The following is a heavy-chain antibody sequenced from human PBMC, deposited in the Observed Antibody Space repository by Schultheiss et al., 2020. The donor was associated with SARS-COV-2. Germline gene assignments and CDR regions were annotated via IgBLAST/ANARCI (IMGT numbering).Heavy chain of an antibody. D-gene: IGHD6-6*01. CDR2: ISSSSSYI. J-gene: IGHJ4*02. V-gene: IGHV3-21*01. Sequence: GVLKISCAASGFTFSSYSMNWVRQAPGKGLEWVSSISSSSSYIYYADSVKGRFTISRDNAKNSLYLQMNSLRAEDTAVYYCARLGLKAARNFDYWGQGTLVTVSS. CDR1: GFTFSSYS. CDR3: ARLGLKAARNFDY.